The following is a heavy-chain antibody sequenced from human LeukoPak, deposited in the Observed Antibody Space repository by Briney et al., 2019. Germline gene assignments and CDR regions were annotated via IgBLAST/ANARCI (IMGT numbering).Heavy chain of an antibody. J-gene: IGHJ4*02. CDR2: IYYSGST. Sequence: PSETLSLTCTVSGGSISSYYWSWIRQPPGKGLEWIGYIYYSGSTNYNPSLKSRVTISVDTSKNQFSLKLSSVTAAVTAVYYCARHAAYYYDSSGYYHFDYWGQGTLVTVSS. CDR1: GGSISSYY. D-gene: IGHD3-22*01. CDR3: ARHAAYYYDSSGYYHFDY. V-gene: IGHV4-59*08.